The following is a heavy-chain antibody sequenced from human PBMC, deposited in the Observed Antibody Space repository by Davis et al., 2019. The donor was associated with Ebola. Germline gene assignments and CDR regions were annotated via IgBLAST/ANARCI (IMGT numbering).Heavy chain of an antibody. D-gene: IGHD6-19*01. CDR2: INPNSGGT. Sequence: AASVKVSCKASGYTFTAYYLHWVRRAPGQGLEWMGWINPNSGGTNNAQKFQGRVTMTRDTSISTAYMELSRLRSDDTAVYYCARSSGLYYFDYWGQGTLVTVSS. CDR1: GYTFTAYY. J-gene: IGHJ4*02. CDR3: ARSSGLYYFDY. V-gene: IGHV1-2*02.